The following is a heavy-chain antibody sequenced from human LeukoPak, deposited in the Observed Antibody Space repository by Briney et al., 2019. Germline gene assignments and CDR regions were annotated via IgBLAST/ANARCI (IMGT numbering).Heavy chain of an antibody. Sequence: ASVKVSCKTSGYTFTTYGIDWVRQAPGQGLERMGWISPYNGNTDYEQKFQGRFALTADTSTSTAYMELRSLRSDGTATYYCAIIDLSSGFDYWGQGTLVTVSS. J-gene: IGHJ4*02. CDR3: AIIDLSSGFDY. CDR2: ISPYNGNT. V-gene: IGHV1-18*01. D-gene: IGHD1-26*01. CDR1: GYTFTTYG.